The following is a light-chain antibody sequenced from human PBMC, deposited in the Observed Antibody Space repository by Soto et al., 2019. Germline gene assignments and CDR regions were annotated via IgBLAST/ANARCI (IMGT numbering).Light chain of an antibody. CDR1: SGHSSYA. Sequence: QAVVTQSPSASASLGASVKHTCTLSSGHSSYAIAWHQQQPEKGPRYLMKLNSDGSHSKGDGIPDRFSGSSSGAERYLTISSLQSEDEADYYCQTWGTGPWVFGGGTKLTVL. CDR2: LNSDGSH. CDR3: QTWGTGPWV. V-gene: IGLV4-69*01. J-gene: IGLJ3*02.